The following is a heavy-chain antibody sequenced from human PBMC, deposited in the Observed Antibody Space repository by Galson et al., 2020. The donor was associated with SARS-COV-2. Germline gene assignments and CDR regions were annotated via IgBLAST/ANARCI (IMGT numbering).Heavy chain of an antibody. J-gene: IGHJ4*02. CDR1: GFTFSSYA. CDR3: ARESLEWLSALLDY. CDR2: ISYDGSNK. Sequence: GESLKISCAASGFTFSSYAMHWVRQAPGKGLEWVAVISYDGSNKYYADSVKGRFTISRDNSKNTLYLQMNSLRAEDTAVYYCARESLEWLSALLDYWGQGTLVTVSS. V-gene: IGHV3-30-3*01. D-gene: IGHD3-3*01.